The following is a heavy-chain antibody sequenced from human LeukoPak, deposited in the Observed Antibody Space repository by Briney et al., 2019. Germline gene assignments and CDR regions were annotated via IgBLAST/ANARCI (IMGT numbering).Heavy chain of an antibody. CDR1: GLTLGTFW. CDR2: IRRDGSEK. D-gene: IGHD2-2*01. Sequence: GGSWRFSCPPSGLTLGTFWRAWVRRAPGKGWGWVARIRRDGSEKYYVDSVKGRFTISRDNAKNSLSLQMNSLRAEDTAVYYCARDQGYCTSASCRGDAFDVWGQGSMISVSS. V-gene: IGHV3-7*01. J-gene: IGHJ3*01. CDR3: ARDQGYCTSASCRGDAFDV.